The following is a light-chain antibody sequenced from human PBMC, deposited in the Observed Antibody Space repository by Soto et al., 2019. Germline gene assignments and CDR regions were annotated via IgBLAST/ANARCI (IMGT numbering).Light chain of an antibody. J-gene: IGLJ3*02. CDR3: SSFTTSGTRV. V-gene: IGLV2-14*01. CDR1: SSDVGGYNY. CDR2: EVS. Sequence: QSALTQPASVSESPGQSITISCTGTSSDVGGYNYVSWYQQHPGKAPKLMIYEVSNRPSGVSNRFSGSKSGNTASLIISGLQAEDEADYYCSSFTTSGTRVFGGGTQLTVL.